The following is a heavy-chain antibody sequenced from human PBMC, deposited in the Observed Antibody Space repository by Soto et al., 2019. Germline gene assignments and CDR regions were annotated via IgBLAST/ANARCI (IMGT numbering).Heavy chain of an antibody. CDR2: IIPIFGTA. J-gene: IGHJ6*02. V-gene: IGHV1-69*12. CDR3: ARYPTDYCYYGMDV. CDR1: GGTFSSYA. Sequence: QVQLVQSGAEVKKPGSSVKVSCKASGGTFSSYAISWVRQAPGQGLEWMGGIIPIFGTADYAQKFQGRVTITADESTSTANMELSSLRSEDTAVYYCARYPTDYCYYGMDVWGQGTTVTVSS.